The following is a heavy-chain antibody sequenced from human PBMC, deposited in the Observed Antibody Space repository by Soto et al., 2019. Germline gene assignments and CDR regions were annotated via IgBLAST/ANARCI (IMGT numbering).Heavy chain of an antibody. Sequence: ASETLSLTCTVSGGSISSGGYYWSWIRQHPGKGLEWIGYIYYSGSTYYNPSLKSRVTISLYTSKNQFSLRLSSVTAADTAVYYCVRGYGDARGTNFNNWGQGILVTVSS. V-gene: IGHV4-31*03. D-gene: IGHD4-17*01. J-gene: IGHJ4*02. CDR3: VRGYGDARGTNFNN. CDR1: GGSISSGGYY. CDR2: IYYSGST.